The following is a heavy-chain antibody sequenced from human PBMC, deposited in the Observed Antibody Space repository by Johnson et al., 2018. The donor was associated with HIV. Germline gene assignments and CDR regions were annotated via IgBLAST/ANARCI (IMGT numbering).Heavy chain of an antibody. D-gene: IGHD3-10*01. CDR1: GLTFSNYW. Sequence: VQLVESGGGLVQPGGSLRLSCAASGLTFSNYWMSWVRQAPGKGLEWVANIKQDGSETYYVDSVKGRFTISRDNAKNSLYLQMNSLRAEDTAVYYCARDPKRSGSYYKDAFDIWGQGTMVTVSS. CDR3: ARDPKRSGSYYKDAFDI. V-gene: IGHV3-7*01. J-gene: IGHJ3*02. CDR2: IKQDGSET.